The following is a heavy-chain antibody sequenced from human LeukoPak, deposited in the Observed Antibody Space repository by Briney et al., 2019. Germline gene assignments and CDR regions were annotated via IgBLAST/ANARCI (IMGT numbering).Heavy chain of an antibody. CDR3: ARRVDATRWFDP. D-gene: IGHD2-15*01. V-gene: IGHV3-74*03. CDR2: INSGGTTT. CDR1: GFTFSNYF. Sequence: GGSLRLSCAASGFTFSNYFMHWVRQAPGKGLVWVSRINSGGTTTMYVDSVKGRFTISRDNAKNPLYLQMNSLRDEDTAVYYCARRVDATRWFDPWGQGTLVTVSS. J-gene: IGHJ5*02.